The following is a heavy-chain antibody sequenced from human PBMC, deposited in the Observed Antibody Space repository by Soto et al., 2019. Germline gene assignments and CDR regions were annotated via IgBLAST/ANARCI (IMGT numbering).Heavy chain of an antibody. J-gene: IGHJ6*02. V-gene: IGHV4-39*01. D-gene: IGHD2-15*01. Sequence: PSETLSLTCSVSGYSVSSSDYYWAWIRQPPGKGLEWIGSMFYSGLTYYNPPLKSRVPLSVDTSKNHFSARLNSVTAADTAVYYCAPLTVSLSGPYGIHVWGQGTTVTVSS. CDR2: MFYSGLT. CDR3: APLTVSLSGPYGIHV. CDR1: GYSVSSSDYY.